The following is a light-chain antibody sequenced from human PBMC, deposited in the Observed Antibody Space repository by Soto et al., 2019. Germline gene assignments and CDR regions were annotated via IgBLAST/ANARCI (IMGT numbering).Light chain of an antibody. CDR1: SSDVGGYNF. CDR3: SSYTSSSAYVV. J-gene: IGLJ2*01. V-gene: IGLV2-14*01. CDR2: EVS. Sequence: QLVLTQPASVSGSPGQSITISCTGTSSDVGGYNFVSWYQHHPGKAPKLMISEVSNRPSGVSNRFSGSKSGNTASLTISGLQAEDEADYYCSSYTSSSAYVVFGGGTKVTVL.